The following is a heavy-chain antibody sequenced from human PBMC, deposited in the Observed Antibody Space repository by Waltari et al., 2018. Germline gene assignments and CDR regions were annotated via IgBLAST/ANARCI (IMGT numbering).Heavy chain of an antibody. V-gene: IGHV4-61*01. J-gene: IGHJ4*02. CDR1: GGSVSSGSYY. D-gene: IGHD6-13*01. Sequence: QVQLQESGPGLVKPSETLSLTCPVSGGSVSSGSYYWSWIRQPPGKGLEWIGYIYYSGSTNYNPSLKSRVTISVDTSKNQFSLKLSSVTAADTAVYYCASSQAAAEDYWGQGTLVTVSS. CDR3: ASSQAAAEDY. CDR2: IYYSGST.